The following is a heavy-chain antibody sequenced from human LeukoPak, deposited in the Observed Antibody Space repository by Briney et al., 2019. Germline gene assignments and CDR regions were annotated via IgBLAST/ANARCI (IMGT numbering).Heavy chain of an antibody. V-gene: IGHV3-11*04. CDR2: ISSSGSTI. CDR1: GFTFSDYY. Sequence: GGSLRFSCAASGFTFSDYYMSWIRQAPGKGLEWVSYISSSGSTIYYADSVKSRFTISRDNAKNSLYLQMNSLRAEDTAVYYCASDCSGGSCYDAFDIWGQGTMVTVSS. J-gene: IGHJ3*02. D-gene: IGHD2-15*01. CDR3: ASDCSGGSCYDAFDI.